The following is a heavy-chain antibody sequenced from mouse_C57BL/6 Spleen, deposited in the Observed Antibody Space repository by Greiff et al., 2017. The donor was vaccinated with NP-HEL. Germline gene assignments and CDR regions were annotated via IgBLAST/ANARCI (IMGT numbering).Heavy chain of an antibody. Sequence: ESGPGLVKPSQSLSLTCSVTGYSITSGYYWNWIRQFPGNKLEWMGYISYDGSNNYNPSLKNRISITRDTSKNQFFLKLNSVTTEDTATYYCARDYYGSSYSDYWGQGTTLTVSS. CDR1: GYSITSGYY. D-gene: IGHD1-1*01. V-gene: IGHV3-6*01. J-gene: IGHJ2*01. CDR2: ISYDGSN. CDR3: ARDYYGSSYSDY.